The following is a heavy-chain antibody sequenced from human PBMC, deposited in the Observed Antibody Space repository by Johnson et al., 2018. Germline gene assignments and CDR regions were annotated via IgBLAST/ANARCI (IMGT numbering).Heavy chain of an antibody. CDR2: ISRSSSDI. J-gene: IGHJ6*03. CDR1: GFTLSGYS. V-gene: IGHV3-21*04. D-gene: IGHD3-16*01. CDR3: GVGAGYMDV. Sequence: VQLVQSGGGLVKQGGSLRLSCAASGFTLSGYSMTWIRQSPGKGLEWASCISRSSSDIYYVDSVKGRLTTSRDNAKNTVYLQMNSLRAEETAVYYCGVGAGYMDVWGKGTTVTVSS.